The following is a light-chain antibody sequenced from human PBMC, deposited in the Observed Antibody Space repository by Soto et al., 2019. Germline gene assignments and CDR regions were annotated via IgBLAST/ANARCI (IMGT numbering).Light chain of an antibody. CDR1: SSNIGAGYD. Sequence: QPPSVSGAPGQRVTISCTGTSSNIGAGYDVHWYQHLPGTAPKLLIYGNTIRPSGVPDRFSGSKSGTSASLAITGLQAEDEADYYCQSYDRSLRGYVFGTGTKVTVL. V-gene: IGLV1-40*01. CDR3: QSYDRSLRGYV. J-gene: IGLJ1*01. CDR2: GNT.